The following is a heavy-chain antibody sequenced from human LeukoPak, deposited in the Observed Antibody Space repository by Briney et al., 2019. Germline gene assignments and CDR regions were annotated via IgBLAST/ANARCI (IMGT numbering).Heavy chain of an antibody. CDR3: AREGLAARRGAFDI. V-gene: IGHV4-59*11. D-gene: IGHD6-6*01. CDR1: GGSISSHF. CDR2: VYYSGNT. J-gene: IGHJ3*02. Sequence: SETLSLTCSVSGGSISSHFWTWIRQPPGKGLEWIGDVYYSGNTNYNPSLRSRVTISIDTSKNQFSLNLKSVTAADTAIYYCAREGLAARRGAFDIWGQGTVVSVSS.